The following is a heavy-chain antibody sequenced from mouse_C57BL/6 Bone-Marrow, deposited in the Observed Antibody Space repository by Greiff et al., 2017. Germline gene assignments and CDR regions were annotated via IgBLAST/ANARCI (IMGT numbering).Heavy chain of an antibody. CDR3: ARSRYYYGSSLYYAMDY. V-gene: IGHV1-18*01. Sequence: VQLQQSGPELVKPGASVKIPCKASGYTFTDYNMDWVKQSHGKSLEWIGDINPNNGGTIYNQKFKGKATLTVDKSSSTAYMECRSLTSEYTAVYYCARSRYYYGSSLYYAMDYWGQGTSVTVSS. CDR1: GYTFTDYN. J-gene: IGHJ4*01. CDR2: INPNNGGT. D-gene: IGHD1-1*01.